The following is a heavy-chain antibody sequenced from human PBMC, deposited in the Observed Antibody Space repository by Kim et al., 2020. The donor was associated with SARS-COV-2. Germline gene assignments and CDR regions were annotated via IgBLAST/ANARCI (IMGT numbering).Heavy chain of an antibody. D-gene: IGHD3-10*01. Sequence: SETLSLTCAVYGGSFSGYYWSWIRQPPGKGLEWIGEINHSGSTNYNPSLKSRVTISVDTSKNQFSLKLSSVTAADTAVYYCARGSLLLWFGELWRGNWFDPWGQGTLVTVSS. CDR2: INHSGST. V-gene: IGHV4-34*01. CDR3: ARGSLLLWFGELWRGNWFDP. CDR1: GGSFSGYY. J-gene: IGHJ5*02.